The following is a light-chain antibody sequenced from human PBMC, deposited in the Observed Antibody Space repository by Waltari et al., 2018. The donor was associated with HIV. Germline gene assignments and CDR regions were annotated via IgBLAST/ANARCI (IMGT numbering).Light chain of an antibody. CDR2: AVA. J-gene: IGLJ1*01. CDR3: CAYVGYGTKFV. Sequence: ARAQPPSVSGSPGQSTTISCADLDTNAVSWYQLHPGKAPKVILYAVARRPSGISSRFSGFRAGKNAYLKISGLQAEDEADYFCCAYVGYGTKFVFGTGTRVTVL. CDR1: DTNA. V-gene: IGLV2-23*02.